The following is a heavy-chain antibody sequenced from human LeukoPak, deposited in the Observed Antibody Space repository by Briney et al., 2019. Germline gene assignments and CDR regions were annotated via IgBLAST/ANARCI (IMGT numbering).Heavy chain of an antibody. CDR1: GGSFSGYY. J-gene: IGHJ4*02. CDR3: ASYYYDSSGKTFDY. Sequence: SETLSLTCAVYGGSFSGYYWSWIRQPPGKGLEWLGEINHSGSTNYNPSLKSRVTISVDTSKNQFSLKLSSVTAADTAVYYCASYYYDSSGKTFDYWGQGTLVTVSS. V-gene: IGHV4-34*01. D-gene: IGHD3-22*01. CDR2: INHSGST.